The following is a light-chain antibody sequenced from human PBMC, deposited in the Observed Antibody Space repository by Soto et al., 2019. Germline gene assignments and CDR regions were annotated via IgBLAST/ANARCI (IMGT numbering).Light chain of an antibody. V-gene: IGLV4-69*01. Sequence: QPVLTQSPSASASLGASVKLTCTLSSGYTNYAIAWHQQQPEKGPRYLMKLNSDGSHNKGDGIPDRFSGSSSGAERYLTISSLQSEDEADYYCQTWGTGIRVFGGGTKLTVL. CDR3: QTWGTGIRV. CDR1: SGYTNYA. CDR2: LNSDGSH. J-gene: IGLJ3*02.